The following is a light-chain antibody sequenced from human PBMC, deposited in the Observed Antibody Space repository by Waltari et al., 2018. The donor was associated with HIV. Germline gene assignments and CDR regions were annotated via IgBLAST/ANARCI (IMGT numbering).Light chain of an antibody. CDR1: SSDVGGYNY. CDR3: SSYTSSSTLVV. CDR2: EVS. J-gene: IGLJ2*01. Sequence: QSALTQPASVSGSPGQSITISCTGTSSDVGGYNYVSWYQQHPGKAPKLMLYEVSNRPSVVSNRFSGSKSGNTASLTISGLQAEDEADYYCSSYTSSSTLVVFGGGTKLTVL. V-gene: IGLV2-14*01.